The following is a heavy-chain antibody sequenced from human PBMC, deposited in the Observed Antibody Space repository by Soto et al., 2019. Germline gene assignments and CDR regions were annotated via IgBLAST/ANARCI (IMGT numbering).Heavy chain of an antibody. CDR1: GYTFTSYA. V-gene: IGHV1-18*01. Sequence: QVQLVQSEGEVKKPGASVKISCRASGYTFTSYAINWVRQAPGQGLEWMGWISAHSGNTNYAQKVQGRGTMTAVTSTSTAYMELRSLRSDATAIYYCARIAAAGIVHDFDFWGPGNVVTVSS. CDR2: ISAHSGNT. J-gene: IGHJ4*02. CDR3: ARIAAAGIVHDFDF. D-gene: IGHD6-13*01.